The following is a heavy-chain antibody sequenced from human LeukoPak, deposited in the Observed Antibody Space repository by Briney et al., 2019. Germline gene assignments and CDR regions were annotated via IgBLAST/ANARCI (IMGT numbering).Heavy chain of an antibody. CDR3: ARVGEYYGSGSYHWFDP. D-gene: IGHD3-10*01. J-gene: IGHJ5*02. CDR2: IYHSGSP. Sequence: SETLSLTCAVYGGSISGYYWTWIRQPPGKGLEWIGEIYHSGSPYYNPSLKSRVTMSLDTSKNQFSLKLSSVTAAATAVYYCARVGEYYGSGSYHWFDPWGHGTLVTVSS. CDR1: GGSISGYY. V-gene: IGHV4-34*01.